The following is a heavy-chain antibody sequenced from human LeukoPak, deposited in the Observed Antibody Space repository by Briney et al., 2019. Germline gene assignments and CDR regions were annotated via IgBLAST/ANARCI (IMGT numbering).Heavy chain of an antibody. CDR1: GFTFSSYE. D-gene: IGHD3-3*01. V-gene: IGHV3-48*03. CDR3: ARDDFWSGYPSFDY. CDR2: ISSSGSTI. J-gene: IGHJ4*02. Sequence: GGSLRLSCAASGFTFSSYEMNWVRQAPGKGLEWVSYISSSGSTIYYADSVKGRFTISRDNAKNSLYLQMNSLRAEDTAVYYCARDDFWSGYPSFDYWGQGTLVTVSS.